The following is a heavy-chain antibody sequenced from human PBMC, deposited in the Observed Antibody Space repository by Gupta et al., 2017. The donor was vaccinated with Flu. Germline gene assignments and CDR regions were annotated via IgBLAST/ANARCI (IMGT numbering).Heavy chain of an antibody. J-gene: IGHJ4*02. D-gene: IGHD4-17*01. V-gene: IGHV3-74*03. CDR2: INPDGSST. CDR3: ATVTTGC. Sequence: EVQLVESGGGLVQPGGSLRLSCAASGFTFSGSYLQWVRQAPGKGLVWVSRINPDGSSTTYADSVKSRFTISRDNAKKTMYLQMNSLGADDTAVYYCATVTTGCWGQGTLVTVSS. CDR1: GFTFSGSY.